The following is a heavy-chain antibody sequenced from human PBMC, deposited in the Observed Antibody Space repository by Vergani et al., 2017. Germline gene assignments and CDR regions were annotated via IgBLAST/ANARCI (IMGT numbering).Heavy chain of an antibody. V-gene: IGHV1-69*13. CDR1: GGTFSSYA. D-gene: IGHD3-9*01. CDR2: IIPIFGTA. CDR3: ARDREVYYDIMTGYYFPYYGMDV. Sequence: QVQLVQSGAEVKKPGSSVKVSCKASGGTFSSYAISWVRQAPGQGLEWMGRIIPIFGTANYAQKFPGRVTITADESTSTAYMELSSLRSEDTAVYYCARDREVYYDIMTGYYFPYYGMDVWGQGTTVTVSS. J-gene: IGHJ6*02.